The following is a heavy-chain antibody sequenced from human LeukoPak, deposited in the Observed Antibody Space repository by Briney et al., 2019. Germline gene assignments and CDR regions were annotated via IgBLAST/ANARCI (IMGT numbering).Heavy chain of an antibody. Sequence: PSETLSLTCTVSGGSTTNNYWGWIRQPPGKGLEWIGSMYHSGDTYYNPSLKSRVTISVDTSKNQLSLKLSSVTAADTAVYYCARSKAHLSTSWYGTWFDPWGQGTLVTVSS. CDR1: GGSTTNNY. CDR3: ARSKAHLSTSWYGTWFDP. D-gene: IGHD2-2*01. J-gene: IGHJ5*02. V-gene: IGHV4-38-2*02. CDR2: MYHSGDT.